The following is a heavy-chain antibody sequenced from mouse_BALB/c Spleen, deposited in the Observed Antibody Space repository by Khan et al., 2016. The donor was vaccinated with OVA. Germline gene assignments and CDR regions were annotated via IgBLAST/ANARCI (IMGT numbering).Heavy chain of an antibody. CDR2: INPSNGGT. CDR3: TRGGYGGFGY. CDR1: GYSFTSYY. Sequence: QVQLQQSGAELVKPGASVKLSCKASGYSFTSYYMYLVKQRPGQGLECIGEINPSNGGTNFNEKFKSKAKLTVDKSSITAYMQLSSLTSEDSASFYCTRGGYGGFGYWGQGTLVTVAA. J-gene: IGHJ3*01. V-gene: IGHV1S81*02. D-gene: IGHD1-1*01.